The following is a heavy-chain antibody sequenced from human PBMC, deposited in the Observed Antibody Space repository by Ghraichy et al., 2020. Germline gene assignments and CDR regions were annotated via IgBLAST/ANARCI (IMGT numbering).Heavy chain of an antibody. Sequence: GGSLRLSCAASGFTFSSYWMTWVRQAQGKGLEWVANIKQEGSQKYYVDSVKGRFTLSRENAKNSLYLQMNSLRAEDTAVYYCARPISRGSYSYWGQGTLVTFSS. V-gene: IGHV3-7*03. J-gene: IGHJ4*02. CDR3: ARPISRGSYSY. CDR2: IKQEGSQK. CDR1: GFTFSSYW. D-gene: IGHD3-10*01.